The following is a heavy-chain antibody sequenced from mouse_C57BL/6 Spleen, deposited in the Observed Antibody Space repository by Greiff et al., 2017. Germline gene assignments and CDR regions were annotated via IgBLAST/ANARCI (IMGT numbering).Heavy chain of an antibody. D-gene: IGHD1-1*01. Sequence: EVQLQQSGPELVKPGASVKISCKASGYSFTGYYINWVKQSPEKSLEWIGEINPSTGGTTYNQKFKAKATLTVDKSSSTAYMQLKSLTSEDSAVYYCARPLDYGSSYDWYFDVWGTGTTVTVSS. CDR1: GYSFTGYY. CDR3: ARPLDYGSSYDWYFDV. J-gene: IGHJ1*03. CDR2: INPSTGGT. V-gene: IGHV1-42*01.